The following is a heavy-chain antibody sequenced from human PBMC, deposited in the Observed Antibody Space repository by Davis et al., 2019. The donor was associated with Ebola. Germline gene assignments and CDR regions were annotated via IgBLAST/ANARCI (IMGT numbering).Heavy chain of an antibody. J-gene: IGHJ6*04. Sequence: HSQTLSLTCAISGDSVSSGGWNWIRQSPSRGLEWLGRTYYTSKRYNDYAVSMKSRITINPDTSKNHFSLQLNSVTLEDTALYYCARGWLRGGMDVWGEGTTVTVSS. CDR1: GDSVSSGG. D-gene: IGHD5-18*01. CDR2: TYYTSKRYN. V-gene: IGHV6-1*01. CDR3: ARGWLRGGMDV.